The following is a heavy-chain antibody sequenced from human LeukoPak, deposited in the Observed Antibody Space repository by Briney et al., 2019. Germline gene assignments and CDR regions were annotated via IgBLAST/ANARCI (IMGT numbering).Heavy chain of an antibody. CDR2: ISGSGGST. CDR1: GFTFSSYA. D-gene: IGHD3-10*01. V-gene: IGHV3-23*01. Sequence: GGSLRLSCAASGFTFSSYAMSWVRQAPGKGLEWVSGISGSGGSTYYADSVKGRFTISRDNSQNTLYLQMNSLRAEDTAVYYCAKRPHYYGSGSYYNSLYYYYYGMDVWGQGTTVTVSS. J-gene: IGHJ6*02. CDR3: AKRPHYYGSGSYYNSLYYYYYGMDV.